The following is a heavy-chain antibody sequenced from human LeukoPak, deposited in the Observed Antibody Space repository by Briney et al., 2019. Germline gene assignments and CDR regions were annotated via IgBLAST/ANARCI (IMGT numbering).Heavy chain of an antibody. V-gene: IGHV1-2*02. CDR3: ARRIMITFGGVGRAFDI. CDR1: GYTFTGYY. D-gene: IGHD3-16*01. CDR2: INPNSGGT. J-gene: IGHJ3*02. Sequence: ASVKVSCKASGYTFTGYYMHWVRQAPGQGLEWMGWINPNSGGTNYAQKFQGRVTMTRDTSISTAYMELSRLRSDDTAVYYCARRIMITFGGVGRAFDIWGQGTMVTVSS.